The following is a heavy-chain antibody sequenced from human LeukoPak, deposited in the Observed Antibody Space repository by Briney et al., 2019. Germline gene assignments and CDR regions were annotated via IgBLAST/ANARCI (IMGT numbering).Heavy chain of an antibody. CDR1: GYTFTSYG. V-gene: IGHV1-18*01. D-gene: IGHD3-9*01. CDR2: ISAYNGNT. Sequence: GASVKVSCKASGYTFTSYGISWVRQAPGQGLEWMGWISAYNGNTNYAQKLQGRVTMTTDTSTSTAYMELRSLRSDDTAVYYCARVSESREDDILTGYYGFDYWGQGTLVTVSS. CDR3: ARVSESREDDILTGYYGFDY. J-gene: IGHJ4*02.